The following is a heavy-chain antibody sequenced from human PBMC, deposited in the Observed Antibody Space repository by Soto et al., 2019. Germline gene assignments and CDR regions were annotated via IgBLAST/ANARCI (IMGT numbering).Heavy chain of an antibody. CDR2: ISSSGST. CDR3: ARVSLTSSWSKSFDY. V-gene: IGHV4-59*12. D-gene: IGHD6-13*01. Sequence: SETLSLTCTVSGGSLNSYYWTWIRQSPGKGLEWIGYISSSGSTNYNPSLKSRVTLSVDKSKNQFSLKLSSVTAADTAVYYCARVSLTSSWSKSFDYWGQGTLVTVSS. CDR1: GGSLNSYY. J-gene: IGHJ4*02.